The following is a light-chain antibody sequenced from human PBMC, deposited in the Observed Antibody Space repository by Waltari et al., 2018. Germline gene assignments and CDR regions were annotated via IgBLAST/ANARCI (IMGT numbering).Light chain of an antibody. Sequence: QAVVTQAPSLTVSPGGTVTLTCASSTAPVTSDTYPYWFQQKPAQVPRTLIYAPSDKHSCTPSRFSGSLLGGKAALTLSGAQPEDESDYYCLVGYSGVVVIGGGTKLTVL. V-gene: IGLV7-46*01. CDR2: APS. J-gene: IGLJ2*01. CDR3: LVGYSGVVV. CDR1: TAPVTSDTY.